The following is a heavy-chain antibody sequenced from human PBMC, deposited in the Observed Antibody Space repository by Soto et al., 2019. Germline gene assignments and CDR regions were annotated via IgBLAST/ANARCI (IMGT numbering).Heavy chain of an antibody. D-gene: IGHD3-9*01. Sequence: QITLKESGPTLVKPTQTLTLTCTFSGFSLSTSGVGVGWIRQPPGKALEWLALIYWDDDKRYSPSLKSSLTITKDTSKNQVVLTMTNMDPVDTATYYCAHSIPYDILKGTNWFDPWCQGTLVTVSS. CDR1: GFSLSTSGVG. CDR2: IYWDDDK. V-gene: IGHV2-5*02. J-gene: IGHJ5*02. CDR3: AHSIPYDILKGTNWFDP.